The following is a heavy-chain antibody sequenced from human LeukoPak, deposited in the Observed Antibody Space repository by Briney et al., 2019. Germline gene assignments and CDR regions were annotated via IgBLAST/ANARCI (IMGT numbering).Heavy chain of an antibody. J-gene: IGHJ4*02. CDR1: GGSISSGGYY. Sequence: SQTLSLACIFPGGSISSGGYYWSWIRQHPGKGLEWIGYIYYSGSTYYNPSLKSRVTISVDTSKNQFSLKLSSVTAADTAVYYCARGYNWNGELGYWGQGTLVTVSS. V-gene: IGHV4-31*03. CDR3: ARGYNWNGELGY. D-gene: IGHD1-1*01. CDR2: IYYSGST.